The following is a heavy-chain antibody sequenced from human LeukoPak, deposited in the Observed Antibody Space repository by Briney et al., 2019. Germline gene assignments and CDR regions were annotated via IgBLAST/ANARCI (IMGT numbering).Heavy chain of an antibody. Sequence: PGGSLRLSCAASGFTVSSNYMSWVRQAPGKGLEWVSAISGSGSAYYADSVKGRFTISRDNSKNTLYLQMNSLRAEDTAVYYCARLPSPVLRYFDWLPGNDYWGQGTLVTVSS. D-gene: IGHD3-9*01. J-gene: IGHJ4*02. CDR2: ISGSGSA. V-gene: IGHV3-66*04. CDR3: ARLPSPVLRYFDWLPGNDY. CDR1: GFTVSSNY.